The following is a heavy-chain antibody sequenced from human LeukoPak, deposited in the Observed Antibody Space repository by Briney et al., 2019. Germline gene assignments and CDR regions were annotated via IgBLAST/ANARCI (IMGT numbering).Heavy chain of an antibody. CDR1: GFTFSDYY. J-gene: IGHJ4*02. V-gene: IGHV3-11*04. CDR3: ARDRLETPFDY. Sequence: PGGSLRLSCAASGFTFSDYYMSWIRQAPGKGLEWVSYISSSGSTIYYADSVKGRFTISRDNSKNTLYLQMNSLRAEDTAVYYCARDRLETPFDYWGQGTLVTVSS. CDR2: ISSSGSTI. D-gene: IGHD1-1*01.